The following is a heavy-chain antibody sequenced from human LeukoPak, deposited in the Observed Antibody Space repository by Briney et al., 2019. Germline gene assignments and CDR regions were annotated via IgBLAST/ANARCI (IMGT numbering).Heavy chain of an antibody. CDR3: ARQGVHGDPGFDH. D-gene: IGHD4-17*01. J-gene: IGHJ4*02. Sequence: SETLSLTCTVSGGSISSSRYYWGWIRQPPGKGLEWIGNIYYSGSTNYNPSLKSRVAISVDTSKNQFSLKLSSVTAADTAVYYCARQGVHGDPGFDHWGQGTLVTVSS. CDR1: GGSISSSRYY. V-gene: IGHV4-39*01. CDR2: IYYSGST.